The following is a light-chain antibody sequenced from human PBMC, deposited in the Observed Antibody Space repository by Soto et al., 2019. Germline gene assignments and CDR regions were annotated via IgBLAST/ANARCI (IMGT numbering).Light chain of an antibody. CDR1: QSINNN. J-gene: IGKJ5*01. CDR3: QQYSQWPIT. V-gene: IGKV3-15*01. Sequence: IVLTQSPATLSVSPGERATLSCRASQSINNNYLAWYQQKPGQAPRLLIFGISTRATGVPARVSGSGSVTEFTLSISSLQSEDFAVYSCQQYSQWPITFGQGTRLEIK. CDR2: GIS.